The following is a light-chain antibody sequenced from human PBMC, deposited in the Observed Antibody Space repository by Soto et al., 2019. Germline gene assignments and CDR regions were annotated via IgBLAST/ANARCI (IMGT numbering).Light chain of an antibody. CDR1: QGIAPY. CDR2: ATS. V-gene: IGKV1-27*01. Sequence: DVQMTQSPSSLSAFVGDRVTITCRASQGIAPYLAWFQQKPGKVPKLLIYATSTLQSGVPSRFSGSGSWTDFTLTISSLQPEDAATYYCQKYNTAPLTFGGGTKVEIK. J-gene: IGKJ4*01. CDR3: QKYNTAPLT.